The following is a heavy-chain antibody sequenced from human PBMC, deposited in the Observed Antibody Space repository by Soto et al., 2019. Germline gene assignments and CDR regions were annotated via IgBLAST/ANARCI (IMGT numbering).Heavy chain of an antibody. CDR1: GGSISSYY. D-gene: IGHD6-6*01. V-gene: IGHV4-59*01. Sequence: QVQLQESGPGLVKPSETLSLTCTVSGGSISSYYWSWIRQPPGKGLECIGYIYYSGSTNYNPSLKSRVTISVDTSKNQFSLKLSSVTAADTAVYYCATYSSSWRGGFDPWGQGTLVTVSS. CDR3: ATYSSSWRGGFDP. CDR2: IYYSGST. J-gene: IGHJ5*02.